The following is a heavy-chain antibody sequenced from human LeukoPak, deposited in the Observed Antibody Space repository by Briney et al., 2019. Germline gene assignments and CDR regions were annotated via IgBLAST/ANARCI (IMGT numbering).Heavy chain of an antibody. CDR1: GYTFTSYD. V-gene: IGHV1-8*01. CDR3: ARGPPNWGYDY. J-gene: IGHJ4*02. CDR2: MSPNSGDT. D-gene: IGHD7-27*01. Sequence: ASVKVSCKDSGYTFTSYDFNWVRQATGQRPEWRGWMSPNSGDTGYAQKFQDRVTMTRNTSISTAYMELSSLRSDDTAVYYCARGPPNWGYDYWGPGTLVTVSS.